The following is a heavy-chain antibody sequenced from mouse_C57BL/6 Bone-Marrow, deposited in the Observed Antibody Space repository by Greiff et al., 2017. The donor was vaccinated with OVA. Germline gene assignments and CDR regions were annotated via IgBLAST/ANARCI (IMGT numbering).Heavy chain of an antibody. D-gene: IGHD2-2*01. CDR1: GYTFTSYW. Sequence: QVQLQQPGAELVKPGASVKMSCKASGYTFTSYWITWVKQRPGQGLEWIGDIYPGSGSTNYNEKFKSKATLTVDTSSSTAYMQLSSLTSEDSAVYYCARGYGYDVGYYFDYWGQGTTLTVSS. V-gene: IGHV1-55*01. CDR2: IYPGSGST. J-gene: IGHJ2*01. CDR3: ARGYGYDVGYYFDY.